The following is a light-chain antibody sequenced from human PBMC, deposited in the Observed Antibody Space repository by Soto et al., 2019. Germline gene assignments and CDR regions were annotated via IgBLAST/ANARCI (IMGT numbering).Light chain of an antibody. V-gene: IGKV3-20*01. CDR2: GAS. J-gene: IGKJ1*01. CDR3: QQYGSSPPT. CDR1: QSVSSSY. Sequence: EIVLTQSPGTLSLSPGERATLSCRASQSVSSSYLAWYQQKPGQAPRLLIYGASNRAAGIPDRFSGSGSGTDFTLTISRLEPEDFEVYYCQQYGSSPPTFGQGTKVEIK.